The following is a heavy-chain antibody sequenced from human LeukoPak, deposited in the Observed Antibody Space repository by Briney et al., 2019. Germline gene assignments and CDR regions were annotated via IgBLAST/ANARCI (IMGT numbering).Heavy chain of an antibody. CDR3: ARENSSGYYFEDYFDY. D-gene: IGHD3-22*01. CDR1: GFSFRTYS. J-gene: IGHJ4*02. CDR2: ISGSSASI. V-gene: IGHV3-48*01. Sequence: PGGSLRLSCKASGFSFRTYSMNWVRQAPGKGLEWVSYISGSSASIYYADSVKGRFTISRDNAKNSLYLQMNSLRAEDTAVYYCARENSSGYYFEDYFDYWGQGTLVTVSS.